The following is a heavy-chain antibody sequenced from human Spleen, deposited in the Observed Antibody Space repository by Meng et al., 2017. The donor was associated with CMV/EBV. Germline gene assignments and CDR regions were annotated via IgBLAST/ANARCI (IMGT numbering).Heavy chain of an antibody. J-gene: IGHJ3*02. CDR3: ARTISSGWNAAFDI. D-gene: IGHD6-19*01. Sequence: GSLRLSCTVSGGSISSYYWSWIRQPAGKGLEWIGRIYTSGSTNYNPSLKSRVAISVDTSKNHFSLRLSSVTAADTAVYYCARTISSGWNAAFDIWGQGRMVTVSS. CDR2: IYTSGST. V-gene: IGHV4-4*07. CDR1: GGSISSYY.